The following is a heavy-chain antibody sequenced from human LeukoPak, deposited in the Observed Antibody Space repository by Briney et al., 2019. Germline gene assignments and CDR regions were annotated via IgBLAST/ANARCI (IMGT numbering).Heavy chain of an antibody. Sequence: GGSLRLSCAASGFTFDDYAMHWVRQVPGKGLEWVSLINGEWGTTYYADSVKGRFTISRDNSKNSLYLQMNSLRTEDTALYYCAKDRWRYCSSTSCSTLFDIWGQGTMVTVSS. CDR3: AKDRWRYCSSTSCSTLFDI. J-gene: IGHJ3*02. CDR1: GFTFDDYA. D-gene: IGHD2-2*01. CDR2: INGEWGTT. V-gene: IGHV3-43*02.